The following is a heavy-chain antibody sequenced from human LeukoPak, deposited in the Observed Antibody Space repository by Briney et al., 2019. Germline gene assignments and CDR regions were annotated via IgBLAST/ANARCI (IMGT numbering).Heavy chain of an antibody. CDR2: IYSSGST. D-gene: IGHD3-10*01. CDR3: ARDSYYGSGNWFDP. Sequence: PSETLSLTCSVSGGSIGSDYWSWIRQPAGKGLEWIGRIYSSGSTNYNPSLKSRVTMSVDTSKNQFSLKLTSVTAADTAVYYCARDSYYGSGNWFDPWGQGTLVTVSS. V-gene: IGHV4-4*07. CDR1: GGSIGSDY. J-gene: IGHJ5*02.